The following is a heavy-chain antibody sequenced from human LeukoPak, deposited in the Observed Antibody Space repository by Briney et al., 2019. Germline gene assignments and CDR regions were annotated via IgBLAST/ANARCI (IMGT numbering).Heavy chain of an antibody. Sequence: PSETLSLTCTVSGGSISSSSYYWGWIRQPPGKGLEWIGSTYHSGSTYYNPSLKSRVTISVDKSKNQFSLKLSSVTAADTAVYYCARSAAGPGYNWFDPWGQGTLVTVSS. CDR3: ARSAAGPGYNWFDP. CDR2: TYHSGST. D-gene: IGHD6-13*01. CDR1: GGSISSSSYY. J-gene: IGHJ5*02. V-gene: IGHV4-39*07.